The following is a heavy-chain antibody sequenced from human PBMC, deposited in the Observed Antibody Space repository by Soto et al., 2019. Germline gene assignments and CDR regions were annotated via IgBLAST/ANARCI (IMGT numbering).Heavy chain of an antibody. D-gene: IGHD6-19*01. CDR1: VFTFSSYA. J-gene: IGHJ4*02. CDR3: AKLGIAVAFTPFDY. CDR2: ISGSGGST. V-gene: IGHV3-23*01. Sequence: GGSLKLSCAASVFTFSSYAMSWVRQAPGKGLEWVSAISGSGGSTYYADSVKGRFTISRDNSKNTLYLQMNSLRAEDTAVYYCAKLGIAVAFTPFDYWGQGTLVTVSS.